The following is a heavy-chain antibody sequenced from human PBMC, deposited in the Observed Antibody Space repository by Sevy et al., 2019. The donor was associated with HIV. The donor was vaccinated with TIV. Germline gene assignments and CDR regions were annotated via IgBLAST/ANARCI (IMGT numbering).Heavy chain of an antibody. CDR2: IIPIFGTA. V-gene: IGHV1-69*13. Sequence: ASVKVSCKASGGTFSSYAISWVRQAPGQGLEWMGGIIPIFGTANYAQKFQGRVTITADESTSKAYMELSSLRSEDTAMYYCASDVSDNAFDIWGQGTMVTVSS. D-gene: IGHD3-16*02. CDR3: ASDVSDNAFDI. J-gene: IGHJ3*02. CDR1: GGTFSSYA.